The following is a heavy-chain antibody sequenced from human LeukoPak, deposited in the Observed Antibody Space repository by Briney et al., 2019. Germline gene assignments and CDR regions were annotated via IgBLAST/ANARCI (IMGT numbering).Heavy chain of an antibody. J-gene: IGHJ5*02. CDR1: GFTFSTST. CDR3: VRIPNSAGFPNWFDP. V-gene: IGHV3-21*01. D-gene: IGHD6-19*01. CDR2: ISSSNDYI. Sequence: GGSLRLSCAASGFTFSTSTMNWVRQAPGEGLEWVSSISSSNDYIYYADSVKGRFTISRDNAKNSLYLQMNSLRAEDTAVYYCVRIPNSAGFPNWFDPWGQGTLVTVSS.